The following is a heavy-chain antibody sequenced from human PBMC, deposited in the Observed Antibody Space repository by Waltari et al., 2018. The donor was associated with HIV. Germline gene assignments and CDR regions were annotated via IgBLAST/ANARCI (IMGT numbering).Heavy chain of an antibody. CDR1: GYSISSGYY. CDR3: ARDNPSSGRLTDY. D-gene: IGHD6-19*01. CDR2: IYHSGST. V-gene: IGHV4-38-2*02. Sequence: QVQLQESGPGLVKPSETLSLTCAVSGYSISSGYYWGWIRQPPGKGLEWIGSIYHSGSTYYNPSLKSRVTISVDTSKNQFSLKLSSVTAADTAVYYCARDNPSSGRLTDYWGQGTLVTVSS. J-gene: IGHJ4*02.